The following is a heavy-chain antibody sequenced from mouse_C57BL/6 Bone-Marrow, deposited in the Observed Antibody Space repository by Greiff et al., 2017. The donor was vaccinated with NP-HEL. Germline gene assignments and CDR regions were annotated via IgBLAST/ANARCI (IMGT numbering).Heavy chain of an antibody. Sequence: QVQLQQPGAELVKPGASGYTFTSYWMHWVKQRPGQGLEWIGRIHPSDSDTNYNQKFKGKATLTVDKSSSTAYMQLSSLTSEDSAVYYCAISTMVTMNYFDYWGQGTTLTVSS. CDR1: GYTFTSYW. V-gene: IGHV1-74*01. D-gene: IGHD2-2*01. J-gene: IGHJ2*01. CDR3: AISTMVTMNYFDY. CDR2: IHPSDSDT.